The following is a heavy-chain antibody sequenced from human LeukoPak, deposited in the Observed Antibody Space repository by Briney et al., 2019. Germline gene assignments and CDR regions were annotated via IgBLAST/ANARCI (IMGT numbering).Heavy chain of an antibody. Sequence: GESLKISCKGSGYRFISYWIGWVRQMPGKGLEWMGIIYPGDSDTRYSPSFQGQVTISADKSISTAYLQWSSLKASDTAIYYCARHPIAAGGAYNWFDPWGQGTLVTVSS. CDR2: IYPGDSDT. V-gene: IGHV5-51*01. D-gene: IGHD6-13*01. J-gene: IGHJ5*02. CDR1: GYRFISYW. CDR3: ARHPIAAGGAYNWFDP.